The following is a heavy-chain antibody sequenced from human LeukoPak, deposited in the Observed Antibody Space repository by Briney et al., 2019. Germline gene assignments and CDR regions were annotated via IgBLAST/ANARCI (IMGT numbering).Heavy chain of an antibody. CDR3: ASDRGWYRSPTDY. D-gene: IGHD6-19*01. V-gene: IGHV3-48*01. Sequence: GGSLRLSCAASGFTFSSYSMNWVRQAPGKGLEWVSYISSGSSTIYYADSVKGRFTISRDNAKNSLYLQMNSLRAEDTAVYYCASDRGWYRSPTDYWGQGTLVTVSS. J-gene: IGHJ4*02. CDR2: ISSGSSTI. CDR1: GFTFSSYS.